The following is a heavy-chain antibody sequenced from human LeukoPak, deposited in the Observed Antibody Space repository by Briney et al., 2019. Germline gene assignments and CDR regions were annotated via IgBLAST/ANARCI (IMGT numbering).Heavy chain of an antibody. CDR1: GFTFSSYG. CDR2: ISYDGSNK. Sequence: GGSLRLSCAASGFTFSSYGMHWVRQAPGKGLEWVAVISYDGSNKYYADSVKGRFTISRDNSKNTLYLQINSLRAEDTAVYYCAKDHTRDIVVVPAAFLFDPWGQGTLVTVSS. J-gene: IGHJ5*02. D-gene: IGHD2-2*01. V-gene: IGHV3-30*18. CDR3: AKDHTRDIVVVPAAFLFDP.